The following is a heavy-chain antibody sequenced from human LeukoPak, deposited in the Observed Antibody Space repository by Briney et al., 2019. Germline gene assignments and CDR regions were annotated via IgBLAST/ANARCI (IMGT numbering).Heavy chain of an antibody. Sequence: SETLSLTCSVSGDSINTGSHYWGWIRQAPGEGLGWIGSIFYSGRTFYTPSLKSRVTLSLDTSKNQFSLRLTSVTAADTAVYYCARQVAVVEPTDPNWFDSWGQGNLVTVSS. D-gene: IGHD2-21*01. CDR3: ARQVAVVEPTDPNWFDS. J-gene: IGHJ5*01. V-gene: IGHV4-39*07. CDR1: GDSINTGSHY. CDR2: IFYSGRT.